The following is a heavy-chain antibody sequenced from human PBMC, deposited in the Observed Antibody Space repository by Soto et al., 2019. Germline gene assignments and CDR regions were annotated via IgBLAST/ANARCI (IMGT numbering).Heavy chain of an antibody. J-gene: IGHJ6*02. CDR2: INSDGSST. D-gene: IGHD2-2*01. CDR3: ASVGYCSSTSCYGSYYYGMDV. V-gene: IGHV3-74*01. Sequence: PGGSLRLSCAASGFTFSSYWMHWVRQAPGKGLVWVSRINSDGSSTSYADSVKGRFTISRDNAKNTLYLQMNSLRAEDTAVYYCASVGYCSSTSCYGSYYYGMDVWGQGTTVTISS. CDR1: GFTFSSYW.